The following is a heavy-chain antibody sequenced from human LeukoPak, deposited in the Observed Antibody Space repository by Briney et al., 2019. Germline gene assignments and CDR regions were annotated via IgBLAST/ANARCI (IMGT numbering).Heavy chain of an antibody. J-gene: IGHJ3*02. CDR1: GGSISSYY. CDR2: IYTSGST. CDR3: ARGYYYGSGIPLDAFDI. V-gene: IGHV4-4*07. Sequence: PSETLSLTCTVSGGSISSYYWSWIRQPAGEGLEWIVRIYTSGSTNYNPSLKSRVTMSVDTSKNQFSLKLSSVTAADTAVYYCARGYYYGSGIPLDAFDIWGQGTMVTVSS. D-gene: IGHD3-10*01.